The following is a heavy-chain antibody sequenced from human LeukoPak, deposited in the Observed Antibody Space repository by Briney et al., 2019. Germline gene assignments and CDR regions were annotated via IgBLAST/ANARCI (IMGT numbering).Heavy chain of an antibody. V-gene: IGHV4-59*08. CDR2: IYYSGIT. CDR3: ARHGAGGATHFDY. CDR1: GDSISSYY. J-gene: IGHJ4*02. D-gene: IGHD5-12*01. Sequence: SETLSLTCSVSGDSISSYYWSWIRQPPGKGLEWIGYIYYSGITNYNPSLKSRLTISVDTSKNQFSLKLSSVTAADTAVYYCARHGAGGATHFDYWGQGTLVTVSS.